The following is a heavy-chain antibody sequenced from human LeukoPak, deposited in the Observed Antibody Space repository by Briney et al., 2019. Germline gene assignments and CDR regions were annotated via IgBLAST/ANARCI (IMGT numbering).Heavy chain of an antibody. Sequence: GSLRLSCAASGFTFSSYSMNWIRQPPGKGLEWIGSLYYSGSTYYNPSLKSRVTISVDTSKNQFSLKLSSLTAADTAVYYCARAGITRVDYWGQGTLVTVSS. CDR3: ARAGITRVDY. CDR1: GFTFSSYS. V-gene: IGHV4-39*01. D-gene: IGHD7-27*01. CDR2: LYYSGST. J-gene: IGHJ4*02.